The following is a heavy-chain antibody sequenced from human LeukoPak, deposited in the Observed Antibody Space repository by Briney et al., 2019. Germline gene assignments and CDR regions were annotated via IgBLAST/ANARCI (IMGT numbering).Heavy chain of an antibody. D-gene: IGHD3-22*01. J-gene: IGHJ4*02. Sequence: GASVKVSCKASGSTFTGYYMHWVRQAPGQGLEWMGWINPNSGGTNYAQKFQGRVTMTRDTSSSTAYMELSTLRCDDTAVYYCARDRAYDSSGYYRDYWGQGTLVTVSS. V-gene: IGHV1-2*02. CDR3: ARDRAYDSSGYYRDY. CDR2: INPNSGGT. CDR1: GSTFTGYY.